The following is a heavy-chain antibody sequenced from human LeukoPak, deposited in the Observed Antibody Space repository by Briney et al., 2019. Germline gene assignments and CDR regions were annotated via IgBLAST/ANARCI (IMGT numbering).Heavy chain of an antibody. Sequence: SETLSLTCAVYGGSFSGYYWSWIRQPPGKGLEWIGEINHSGSTNYNPSLKSRVTISVDTSKNQFSLKLSSVTAADTAVYSCARLVGSSSWPYWYFDLWGRGTLVTVSS. V-gene: IGHV4-34*01. D-gene: IGHD6-13*01. CDR2: INHSGST. J-gene: IGHJ2*01. CDR1: GGSFSGYY. CDR3: ARLVGSSSWPYWYFDL.